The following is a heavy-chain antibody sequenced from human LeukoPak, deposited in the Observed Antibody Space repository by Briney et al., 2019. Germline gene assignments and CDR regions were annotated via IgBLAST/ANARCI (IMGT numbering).Heavy chain of an antibody. CDR2: IYYSGST. D-gene: IGHD3-22*01. J-gene: IGHJ4*02. V-gene: IGHV4-39*07. CDR3: ARESHYYDSSGPLDY. Sequence: SETLSLTCTVSGGFLSSSSYYWGWIRQPPGKGLEGIGSIYYSGSTYYNPSLKSRVTLQVDTSKHQFSLKLSSVTAADTAVYYCARESHYYDSSGPLDYWGQGTLVTVSS. CDR1: GGFLSSSSYY.